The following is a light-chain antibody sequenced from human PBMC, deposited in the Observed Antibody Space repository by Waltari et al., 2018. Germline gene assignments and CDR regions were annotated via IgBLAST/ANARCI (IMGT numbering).Light chain of an antibody. V-gene: IGKV3-20*01. CDR3: QNYERLPVT. Sequence: EVVLTQSPGTLSLSPGERATLSCRASQNIGRTLTWYQQKPGQSPRLLMYGASIRAAGIPDRFSGSGSVTDFILTITRLEPEDFAVYYCQNYERLPVTFGQGTKVEIK. J-gene: IGKJ1*01. CDR2: GAS. CDR1: QNIGRT.